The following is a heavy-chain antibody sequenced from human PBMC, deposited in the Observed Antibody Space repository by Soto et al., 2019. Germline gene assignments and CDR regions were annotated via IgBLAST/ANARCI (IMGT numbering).Heavy chain of an antibody. J-gene: IGHJ6*02. CDR3: ERDSCLGSRAACLFYDYGMDF. D-gene: IGHD6-6*01. CDR1: GFTFSSYW. CDR2: IKQDGSEK. V-gene: IGHV3-7*03. Sequence: HPGGSLRLSCAASGFTFSSYWMSWVRQAPGKGLEWVANIKQDGSEKYYVDSVKGRFTISRDNAKNSLYLQMNSLRAEDTAVYYCERDSCLGSRAACLFYDYGMDFWGQGTTVTVSS.